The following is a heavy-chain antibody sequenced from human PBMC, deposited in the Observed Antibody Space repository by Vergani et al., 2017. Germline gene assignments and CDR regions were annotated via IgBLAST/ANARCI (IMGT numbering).Heavy chain of an antibody. CDR1: GGSISSSSYY. CDR2: IYYSGST. J-gene: IGHJ5*02. Sequence: QLQLQESGPGLVKPSETLSLTCTVSGGSISSSSYYWGWIRQHPGKGLEWIGSIYYSGSTYYNPSLKSRVTISVDTSKNQFSLKLSSVTAADTAVYYCAXWWGGGNSANWFDPWGQGTLVTVSS. D-gene: IGHD4-23*01. CDR3: AXWWGGGNSANWFDP. V-gene: IGHV4-39*01.